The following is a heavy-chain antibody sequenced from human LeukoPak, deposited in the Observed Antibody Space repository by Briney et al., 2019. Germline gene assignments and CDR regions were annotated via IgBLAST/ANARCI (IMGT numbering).Heavy chain of an antibody. D-gene: IGHD4-11*01. Sequence: PSETLSLTCAVYGGSFSGYYWSWIRQPPGKGLEWIGEINHSGSTNYNPSLKSRVTISVDTSKNQFSLKPSSVTAADTAVYYCAREYIRYSNYGVGFDPWGQGTLVTVSS. CDR3: AREYIRYSNYGVGFDP. J-gene: IGHJ5*02. V-gene: IGHV4-34*01. CDR1: GGSFSGYY. CDR2: INHSGST.